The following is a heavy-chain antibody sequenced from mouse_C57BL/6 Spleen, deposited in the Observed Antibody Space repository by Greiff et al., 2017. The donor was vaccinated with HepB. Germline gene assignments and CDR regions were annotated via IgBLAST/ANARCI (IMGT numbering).Heavy chain of an antibody. D-gene: IGHD1-1*01. CDR3: ARGSTVVATEYAMDY. CDR1: GYTFTSYW. J-gene: IGHJ4*01. Sequence: QVQLQQPGAELVIPGASVKLSCKASGYTFTSYWMHWVKQRPGQGLEWIGEIDPSDSYTNYNQKFKGKSTLTVDKSSSTAYMQLSSLTSEDSAVYYCARGSTVVATEYAMDYWGQGTSVTVSS. CDR2: IDPSDSYT. V-gene: IGHV1-69*01.